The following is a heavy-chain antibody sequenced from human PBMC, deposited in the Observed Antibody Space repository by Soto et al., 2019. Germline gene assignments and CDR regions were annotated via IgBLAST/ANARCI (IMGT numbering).Heavy chain of an antibody. CDR2: IIPILGIA. Sequence: QVQVVQSGAEVKKPGSSVKVSCKASGGTFSSYTISWVRQAPGQGLEWMGRIIPILGIANYAQKFQGRVTITPDKATSTAYMELSSLRSEDTAVYYCARVRDYGEIYYWGQGTLVTVSS. CDR3: ARVRDYGEIYY. V-gene: IGHV1-69*02. CDR1: GGTFSSYT. D-gene: IGHD4-17*01. J-gene: IGHJ4*02.